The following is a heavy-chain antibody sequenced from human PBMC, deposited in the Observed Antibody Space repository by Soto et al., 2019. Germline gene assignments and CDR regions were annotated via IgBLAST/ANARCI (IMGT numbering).Heavy chain of an antibody. CDR3: ARESHYDILTGYCRNAFYX. D-gene: IGHD3-9*01. V-gene: IGHV1-2*07. Sequence: ASVKVSCKTSGCSFSGHYLHWVRQAPGQGLYWMGWINPNSGGTIYAHRFQGRVTMTRDTSTSTAYMVLTSLRSDETAVYYCARESHYDILTGYCRNAFYXWGRGTVVTVS. J-gene: IGHJ3*02. CDR1: GCSFSGHY. CDR2: INPNSGGT.